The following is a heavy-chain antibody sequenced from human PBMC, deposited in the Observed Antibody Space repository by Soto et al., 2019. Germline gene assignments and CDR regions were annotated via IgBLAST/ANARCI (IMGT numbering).Heavy chain of an antibody. V-gene: IGHV3-23*04. D-gene: IGHD6-19*01. CDR2: ISGSGGST. CDR3: EKDGGRAVAGGCYY. CDR1: GFTFSSYA. J-gene: IGHJ4*02. Sequence: EVQQVESGGGLVQPGGSLRLSCAASGFTFSSYATSWVRQAPGKGLEWVSAISGSGGSTYYADSVKGRFTIARDNSKNTRYLQMRSLRAEDTAEYYCEKDGGRAVAGGCYYWGQRTLVTVSS.